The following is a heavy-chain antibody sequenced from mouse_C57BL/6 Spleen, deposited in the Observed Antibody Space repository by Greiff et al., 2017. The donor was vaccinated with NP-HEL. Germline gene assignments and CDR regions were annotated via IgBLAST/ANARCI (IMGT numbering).Heavy chain of an antibody. CDR2: FYPGSGSI. D-gene: IGHD2-5*01. J-gene: IGHJ3*01. CDR3: ARHEDSLYSNYVEFAY. CDR1: GYTFTEYT. Sequence: QVQLKESGAELVKPGASVKLSCKASGYTFTEYTIHWVKQRSGQGLEWIGWFYPGSGSIKYNEKFKDKATLTADKSSSTVYMELSRLTSEDSAVYFCARHEDSLYSNYVEFAYWGQGTLVTVSA. V-gene: IGHV1-62-2*01.